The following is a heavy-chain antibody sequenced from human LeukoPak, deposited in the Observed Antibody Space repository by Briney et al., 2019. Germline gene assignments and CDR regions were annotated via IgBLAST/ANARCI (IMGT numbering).Heavy chain of an antibody. CDR3: ARDGNDYGDYAIDY. D-gene: IGHD4-17*01. J-gene: IGHJ4*02. V-gene: IGHV1-69*06. CDR1: GGTFSSYA. CDR2: IISIFGTA. Sequence: SVKVSCKASGGTFSSYAISWVRQAPGQGLEWMGGIISIFGTANYAQKFQGRVTITADKSTSTAYMELSSLRSEDTAVYYCARDGNDYGDYAIDYWGQGTLVTVST.